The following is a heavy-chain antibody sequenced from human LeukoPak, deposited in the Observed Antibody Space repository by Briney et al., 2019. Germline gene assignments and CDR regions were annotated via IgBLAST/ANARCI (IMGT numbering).Heavy chain of an antibody. J-gene: IGHJ4*02. V-gene: IGHV3-74*01. CDR1: GFTFSRYW. D-gene: IGHD4-17*01. CDR2: INSDGSST. Sequence: PGGSLRLSCAASGFTFSRYWMHWVRQAPGKGLVWVSRINSDGSSTSYADSVKGRFTISRDNAKNTLYLQMNSLRAEDTAVYYCARVSVTRGGDFDYWGQGTLVIVSS. CDR3: ARVSVTRGGDFDY.